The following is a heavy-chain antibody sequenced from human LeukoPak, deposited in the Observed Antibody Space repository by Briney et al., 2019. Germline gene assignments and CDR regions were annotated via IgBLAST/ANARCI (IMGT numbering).Heavy chain of an antibody. Sequence: GGSLRLSCAASGFTFSSYGMHWVRQAPGKGLEWVAVISYDGSNKYYADSVKGRFTISRDNSKNTLYLQMNSLRAEDTAVYYCAKDATYYYGSGSYQSWFDPWAREPWSPSPQ. CDR1: GFTFSSYG. J-gene: IGHJ5*02. D-gene: IGHD3-10*01. CDR3: AKDATYYYGSGSYQSWFDP. V-gene: IGHV3-30*18. CDR2: ISYDGSNK.